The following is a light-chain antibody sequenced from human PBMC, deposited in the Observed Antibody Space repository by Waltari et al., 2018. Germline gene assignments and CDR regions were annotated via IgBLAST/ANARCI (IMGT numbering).Light chain of an antibody. Sequence: QSALTQPASVSGSPGQSITISCTGTSSDVGGNHYVSWYQQHPDKAPKLLLYDVTKRPSGVSNRFSGSKSGNTASLIISGLQAEDEADYYCSSYSSSGTLYVFGSGTKVTVL. V-gene: IGLV2-14*03. CDR2: DVT. J-gene: IGLJ1*01. CDR1: SSDVGGNHY. CDR3: SSYSSSGTLYV.